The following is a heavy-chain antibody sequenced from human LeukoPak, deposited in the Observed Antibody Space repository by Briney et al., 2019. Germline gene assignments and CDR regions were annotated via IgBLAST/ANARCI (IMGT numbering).Heavy chain of an antibody. Sequence: SETLSLTCAVYGGSSSGYYWSWIRQPPGKGLEWTGEINHSGSTNYNPSLKSRVTISVDTSKNQFSLKLSSVTAADTAVYYCAREVAAMVFLDYWGQGTLVTVSS. V-gene: IGHV4-34*01. CDR1: GGSSSGYY. CDR3: AREVAAMVFLDY. J-gene: IGHJ4*02. CDR2: INHSGST. D-gene: IGHD5-18*01.